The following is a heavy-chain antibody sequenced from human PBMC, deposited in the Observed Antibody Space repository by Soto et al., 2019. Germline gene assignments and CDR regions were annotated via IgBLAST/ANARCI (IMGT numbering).Heavy chain of an antibody. CDR3: ARLYCTNGVCYQGVWFDP. D-gene: IGHD2-8*01. Sequence: PSETLSLTCTVSVGSISSGDYYWSWIRQPPGKGLEWIGYIYYSGSTYYNPSLKSRVTISVDTSKNQFSLKLSSVTAADTAVYYCARLYCTNGVCYQGVWFDPWGQGTLVTVSS. V-gene: IGHV4-30-4*01. CDR1: VGSISSGDYY. J-gene: IGHJ5*02. CDR2: IYYSGST.